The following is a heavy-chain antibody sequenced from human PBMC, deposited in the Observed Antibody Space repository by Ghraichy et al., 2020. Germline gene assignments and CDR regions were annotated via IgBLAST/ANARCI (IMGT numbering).Heavy chain of an antibody. CDR2: ISGSGGST. J-gene: IGHJ6*02. Sequence: GGSLRLSCAASGFTFSSYAMSWVRQAPGKGLEWVSAISGSGGSTYYADSVKGRFTISRDNSKNTLYLQMNSLRAEDTAVYYCAKYSIAASPPPFDMDVWGQGTTVTVSS. CDR1: GFTFSSYA. V-gene: IGHV3-23*01. D-gene: IGHD6-13*01. CDR3: AKYSIAASPPPFDMDV.